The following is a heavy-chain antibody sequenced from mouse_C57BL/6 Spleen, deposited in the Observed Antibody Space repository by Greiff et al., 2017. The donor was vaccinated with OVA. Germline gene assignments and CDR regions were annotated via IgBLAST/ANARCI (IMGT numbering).Heavy chain of an antibody. CDR3: ARESSSFSWFAY. J-gene: IGHJ3*01. CDR2: ISDGGSYT. Sequence: EVQGVESGGGLVKPGGSLKLSCAASGFTFSSYAMSWVRQTPEKRLEWVATISDGGSYTYYPDNVKGRFTISRDNAKNNLYLQMSHLKSEDTAMYYCARESSSFSWFAYWGQGTLVTVSA. CDR1: GFTFSSYA. V-gene: IGHV5-4*01. D-gene: IGHD1-1*01.